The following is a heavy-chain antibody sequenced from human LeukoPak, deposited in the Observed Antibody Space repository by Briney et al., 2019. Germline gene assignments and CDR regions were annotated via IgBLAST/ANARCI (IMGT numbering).Heavy chain of an antibody. CDR1: GGSISSHY. J-gene: IGHJ6*03. Sequence: SETLSLTCTVSGGSISSHYWSWIRQPPGKGLEWIGDISFSGSTNYNPSLKSRVTISVDTSRNQFSLKLTSVTAADMAVYYCARDNTERWDNYYMDVWGEGTMVTVSS. V-gene: IGHV4-59*11. D-gene: IGHD1-1*01. CDR3: ARDNTERWDNYYMDV. CDR2: ISFSGST.